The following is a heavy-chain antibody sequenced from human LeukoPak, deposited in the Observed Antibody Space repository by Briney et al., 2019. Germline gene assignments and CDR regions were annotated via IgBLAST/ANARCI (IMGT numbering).Heavy chain of an antibody. CDR3: ARMVGLVSDF. CDR2: TYYRSKWHS. CDR1: GDSVSSNSAA. D-gene: IGHD3-10*01. J-gene: IGHJ4*02. Sequence: SQTLSLTCTISGDSVSSNSAAWNWIRQSPSRGLEWLGRTYYRSKWHSYYAPSVKSRITINPDTSKNQFSLQLKSVTPEDTAVYYCARMVGLVSDFWGQGTLVTVSS. V-gene: IGHV6-1*01.